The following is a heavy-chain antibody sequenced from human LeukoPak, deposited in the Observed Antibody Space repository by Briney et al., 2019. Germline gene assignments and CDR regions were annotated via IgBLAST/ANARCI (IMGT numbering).Heavy chain of an antibody. J-gene: IGHJ4*02. CDR1: GFTFKNFA. CDR2: ITTTGGTT. D-gene: IGHD6-19*01. CDR3: AKGSSGWYRDFDY. V-gene: IGHV3-23*01. Sequence: GGSLRLSCAASGFTFKNFAMTWVRQAPGKGLEWVSTITTTGGTTYYADSVKGRFTMSRDNSKSTLYLQMNSLRAEDTAVYYCAKGSSGWYRDFDYWGQGTLVTVSS.